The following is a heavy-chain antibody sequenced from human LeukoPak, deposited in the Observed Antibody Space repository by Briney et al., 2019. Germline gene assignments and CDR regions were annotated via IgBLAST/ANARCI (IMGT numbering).Heavy chain of an antibody. CDR2: ISSRSRSK. J-gene: IGHJ5*02. Sequence: PGGSLRLSCAASGFTFSSYSMNWVRQAPGKGLEWISYISSRSRSKYYADSVKGRFTISRDNAKDSLYLQMNSLRAEDTAVYYCARPPETDTSNWYNWFDPWGQGTLVTVSS. CDR1: GFTFSSYS. D-gene: IGHD6-13*01. V-gene: IGHV3-48*01. CDR3: ARPPETDTSNWYNWFDP.